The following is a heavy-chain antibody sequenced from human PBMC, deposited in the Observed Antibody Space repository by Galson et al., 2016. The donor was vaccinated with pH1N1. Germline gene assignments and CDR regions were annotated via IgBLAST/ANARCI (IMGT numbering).Heavy chain of an antibody. J-gene: IGHJ6*02. CDR3: ARHQSSSDGYFFYNMDV. CDR2: VYPGDSDT. V-gene: IGHV5-51*01. Sequence: QSGAEVKKPGESLKISCKGSGYVFSTFWIGWVRQMPGKGLEWMGIVYPGDSDTRYNPSFKGQVTISVDKSISTAYLQWSSLKASDSAIYFCARHQSSSDGYFFYNMDVWGQGTTVTVSS. D-gene: IGHD5-24*01. CDR1: GYVFSTFW.